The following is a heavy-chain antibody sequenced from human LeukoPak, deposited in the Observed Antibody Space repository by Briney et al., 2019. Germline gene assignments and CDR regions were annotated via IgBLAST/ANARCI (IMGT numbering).Heavy chain of an antibody. V-gene: IGHV4-59*01. CDR1: GGSISSYY. Sequence: PSETLSLTCTVSGGSISSYYWNWIRQPPGKGLEWIGYIYYGGSTSYNPSLKSRVTISVDTSKNQLSLKLSSVTAADTAVYYCARYHRGSYYFDYWGQGTLVTVSS. D-gene: IGHD1-26*01. J-gene: IGHJ4*02. CDR3: ARYHRGSYYFDY. CDR2: IYYGGST.